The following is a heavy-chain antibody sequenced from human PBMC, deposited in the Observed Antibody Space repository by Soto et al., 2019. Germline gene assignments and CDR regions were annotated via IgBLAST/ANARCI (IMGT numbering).Heavy chain of an antibody. D-gene: IGHD3-22*01. CDR1: GFTVSINY. J-gene: IGHJ3*02. V-gene: IGHV3-66*01. CDR2: IYSGGST. Sequence: EVQLVESGGGLVQPGGSLRLSCAASGFTVSINYMNWVRQAPGKGLEWVSVIYSGGSTYYADSVRGRFTISRDNSKNTLYLQMKSLRAEDTAVYYCARGGSITMTTDAFDIWGQGTMVTVSS. CDR3: ARGGSITMTTDAFDI.